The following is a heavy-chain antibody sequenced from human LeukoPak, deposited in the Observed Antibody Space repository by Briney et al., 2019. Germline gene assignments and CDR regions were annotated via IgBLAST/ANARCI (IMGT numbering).Heavy chain of an antibody. CDR2: IRSKANSYAT. CDR3: TRQDPAYDFWSGYGISFDY. J-gene: IGHJ4*02. D-gene: IGHD3-3*01. Sequence: PGGSLRLSCAASGFTFSGSAMHWVRQASGKGLEWVGRIRSKANSYATAYAASVKGRFTISRDDSKNTAYLQMNSLKTEDTAVYYCTRQDPAYDFWSGYGISFDYWGQGTLVTVSS. CDR1: GFTFSGSA. V-gene: IGHV3-73*01.